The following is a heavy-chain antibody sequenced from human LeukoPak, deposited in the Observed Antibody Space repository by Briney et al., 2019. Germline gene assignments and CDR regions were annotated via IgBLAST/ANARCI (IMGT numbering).Heavy chain of an antibody. CDR1: GYTFATYF. CDR3: ARPTYCGGNCYFNFDY. D-gene: IGHD2-21*02. Sequence: ASVKVSCKTSGYTFATYFMHWGRQAPGQGLEWMGYIKPNSGVTNYAQKFRGRVTMTWDTSISTAYIELSGLTSDDTAIYYCARPTYCGGNCYFNFDYWGQGTLVTVSS. CDR2: IKPNSGVT. J-gene: IGHJ4*02. V-gene: IGHV1-2*02.